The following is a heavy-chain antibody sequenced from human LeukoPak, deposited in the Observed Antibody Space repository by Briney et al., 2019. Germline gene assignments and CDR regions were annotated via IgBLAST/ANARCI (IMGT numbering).Heavy chain of an antibody. Sequence: GGSLRLSCAASGFTFNNDAVVWVRQAPGKGLEWVSSFGGTSGSAQYADSVKGRFTVSRDNSENALYLQMNSLRADDTAVYYCARDRGYFYDQLDYWGQGTLVTVSS. V-gene: IGHV3-23*01. J-gene: IGHJ4*02. D-gene: IGHD2/OR15-2a*01. CDR3: ARDRGYFYDQLDY. CDR1: GFTFNNDA. CDR2: FGGTSGSA.